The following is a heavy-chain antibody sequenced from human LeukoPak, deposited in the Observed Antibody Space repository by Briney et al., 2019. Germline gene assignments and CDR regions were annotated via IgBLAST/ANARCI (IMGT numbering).Heavy chain of an antibody. V-gene: IGHV3-23*01. CDR3: ARGSGPSSWFPIFDS. CDR1: GFTFSTYT. J-gene: IGHJ4*02. Sequence: PGGSLRLSCAASGFTFSTYTMYWVRHPPGKRLEWVSIIGNNGGGIHYADSVKGRFTISRDNFKNALYLQMNSLRADDTAVYYCARGSGPSSWFPIFDSWGQGALVTVSS. CDR2: IGNNGGGI. D-gene: IGHD6-13*01.